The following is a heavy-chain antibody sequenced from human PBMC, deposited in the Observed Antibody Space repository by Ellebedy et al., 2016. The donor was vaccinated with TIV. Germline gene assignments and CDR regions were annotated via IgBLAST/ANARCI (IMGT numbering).Heavy chain of an antibody. V-gene: IGHV4-61*02. J-gene: IGHJ4*02. D-gene: IGHD5-18*01. CDR1: GGSISSGSYY. CDR3: ARASYTAMVYYFDY. CDR2: IYISGST. Sequence: LRLXXTVSGGSISSGSYYWSWIRQPAGKGLEWIGRIYISGSTNYNPSLKSRVTISVDTSKNQFSLKLSSVTAADTAVYYCARASYTAMVYYFDYWGQGTLVTVSS.